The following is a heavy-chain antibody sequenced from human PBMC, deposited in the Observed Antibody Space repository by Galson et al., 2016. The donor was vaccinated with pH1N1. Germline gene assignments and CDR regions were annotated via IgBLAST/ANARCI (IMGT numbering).Heavy chain of an antibody. CDR3: ARGVIDYDFWSGYQDHAAFDT. D-gene: IGHD3-3*01. CDR2: THYRSKWYN. V-gene: IGHV6-1*01. Sequence: CAISGDSVSSNSATWNWIRQSPSRGLEWLGRTHYRSKWYNDYAESVKSRIIISPDTSKNQLSLQLNSVTPADTAVYYCARGVIDYDFWSGYQDHAAFDTWGQGTMVIASS. CDR1: GDSVSSNSAT. J-gene: IGHJ3*02.